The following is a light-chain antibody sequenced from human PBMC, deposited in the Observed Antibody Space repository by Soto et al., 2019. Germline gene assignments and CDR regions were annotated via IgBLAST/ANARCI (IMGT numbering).Light chain of an antibody. Sequence: DIVMTQSPDSLAVSLGERATINCKSSQSVLYSSNNKNYLGWYQQKPGQAPNLLIYWASTRESGVPDRFSGSGSGTEFTLTSSSLQAEDVAVYYCQQYYSMPYTFGQGTKLEIK. J-gene: IGKJ2*01. CDR3: QQYYSMPYT. CDR1: QSVLYSSNNKNY. CDR2: WAS. V-gene: IGKV4-1*01.